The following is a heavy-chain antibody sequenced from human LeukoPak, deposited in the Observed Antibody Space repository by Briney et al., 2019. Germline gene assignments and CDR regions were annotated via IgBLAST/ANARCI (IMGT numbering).Heavy chain of an antibody. CDR1: GFTFSRYE. CDR3: AELGITMIGGV. J-gene: IGHJ6*04. CDR2: ISSSGSTI. Sequence: PGGSLRLSCAASGFTFSRYEMNWVRQAPGKGLGWVSYISSSGSTIYYADSVKGRFTISRDNAKNSLYLQMNSLRAEDTAVYYCAELGITMIGGVWGKGTTVTISS. V-gene: IGHV3-48*03. D-gene: IGHD3-10*02.